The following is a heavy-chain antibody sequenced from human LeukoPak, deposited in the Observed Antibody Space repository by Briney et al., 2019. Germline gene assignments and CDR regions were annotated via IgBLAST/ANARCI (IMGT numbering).Heavy chain of an antibody. V-gene: IGHV4-34*01. Sequence: SETLSLTCAVYGGSFSGYYWSWIRQPPGKGLEWIGEINHSGSTNYNPSLKSRVTISVDTSKNQFSLKLSSVTAADTAVYYCARGLTRWLQFGYWGQGSLVTVSS. CDR1: GGSFSGYY. CDR2: INHSGST. J-gene: IGHJ4*02. CDR3: ARGLTRWLQFGY. D-gene: IGHD5-24*01.